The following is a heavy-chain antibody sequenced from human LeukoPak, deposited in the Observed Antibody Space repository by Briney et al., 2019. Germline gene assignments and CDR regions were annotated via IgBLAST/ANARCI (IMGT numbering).Heavy chain of an antibody. V-gene: IGHV3-23*01. CDR1: AFPFSSYA. D-gene: IGHD3-10*01. CDR3: AKDRGVRGFYDAFDI. CDR2: ISGSGGST. Sequence: GGSLRLSSAASAFPFSSYAMSWVRTAPGKGLEWVSAISGSGGSTYYADSVKGRFTISRDNSKNTLYLQMNSLRAEDTAVYYCAKDRGVRGFYDAFDIWGQGTMVTVSS. J-gene: IGHJ3*02.